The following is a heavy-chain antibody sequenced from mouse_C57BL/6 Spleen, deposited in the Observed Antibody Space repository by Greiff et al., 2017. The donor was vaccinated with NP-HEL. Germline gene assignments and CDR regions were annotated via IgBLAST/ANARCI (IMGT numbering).Heavy chain of an antibody. J-gene: IGHJ4*01. V-gene: IGHV1-5*01. Sequence: EVQLQQSGTVLARPGASVKMSCKTSGYTFTSYWMHWVKQRPGQGLEWIGAIYPGNSDTSYNQKFKGKAKLTAVTSASTAYMELSSLTNEDSAVYYCTREVITTVVVDYYAMDYWGQGTSVTVSS. CDR3: TREVITTVVVDYYAMDY. D-gene: IGHD1-1*01. CDR2: IYPGNSDT. CDR1: GYTFTSYW.